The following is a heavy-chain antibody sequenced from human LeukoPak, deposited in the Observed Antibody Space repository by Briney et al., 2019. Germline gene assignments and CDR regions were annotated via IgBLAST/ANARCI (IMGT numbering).Heavy chain of an antibody. J-gene: IGHJ4*02. D-gene: IGHD3-3*02. CDR3: AKSHISSNYYFDY. Sequence: GGSLRLSCAASGFTLSSYGMSWVRQAPGKGLEWVSTVSSGGSTYFADSVKGRLTISRDNSKNTLYLQMNSLRAEDTAVYYCAKSHISSNYYFDYWGQGTLVTVSS. CDR2: VSSGGST. CDR1: GFTLSSYG. V-gene: IGHV3-23*01.